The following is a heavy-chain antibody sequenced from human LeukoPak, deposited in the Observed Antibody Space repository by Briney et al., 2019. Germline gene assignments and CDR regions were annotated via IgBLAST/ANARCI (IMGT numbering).Heavy chain of an antibody. CDR1: GGSISSSSYY. CDR3: ARQLIAVGDAHRFDY. J-gene: IGHJ4*02. D-gene: IGHD6-19*01. CDR2: ISYIGST. V-gene: IGHV4-39*01. Sequence: SETLSLTCSVSGGSISSSSYYWGWIRQPPGKGLEWIGTISYIGSTYYNPSLKSRVTMPVDTSKNQFSLNLTSVTAADTAVYYCARQLIAVGDAHRFDYWGQGTLVTVSS.